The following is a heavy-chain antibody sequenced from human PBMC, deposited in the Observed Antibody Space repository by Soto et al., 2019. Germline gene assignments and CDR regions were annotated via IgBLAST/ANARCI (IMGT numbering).Heavy chain of an antibody. CDR2: ISGSGGST. V-gene: IGHV3-23*01. D-gene: IGHD6-13*01. J-gene: IGHJ4*02. Sequence: EVQLLDSGGGLVQPGGSLRLSCAASGFTFSSYARNCVRQAPGKGLEWVSVISGSGGSTYYADSVKGRFTISRDNSKNTLYLQMNSLRAEDTAVYYCARRGPGTYFDYWGQGTLVTVSS. CDR1: GFTFSSYA. CDR3: ARRGPGTYFDY.